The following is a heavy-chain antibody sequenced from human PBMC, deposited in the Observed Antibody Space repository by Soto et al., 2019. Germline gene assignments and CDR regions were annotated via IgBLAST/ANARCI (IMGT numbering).Heavy chain of an antibody. CDR2: IHWNDDK. D-gene: IGHD3-22*01. V-gene: IGHV2-5*01. Sequence: SGPTLVNPTQTLTLTCSFSGFSLSAYGVRVIWFRQPPGETLEWLALIHWNDDKRYSPYLKSRLTITKDTSKNQVGLTLTNLDPLDTGTYFCAHTKDSSGFLTSWGQGILVTVSS. J-gene: IGHJ5*02. CDR3: AHTKDSSGFLTS. CDR1: GFSLSAYGVR.